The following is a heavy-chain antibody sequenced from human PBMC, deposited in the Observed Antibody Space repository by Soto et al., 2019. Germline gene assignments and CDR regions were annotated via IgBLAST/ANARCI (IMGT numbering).Heavy chain of an antibody. CDR3: ARDRDTYGHGFFDY. D-gene: IGHD5-18*01. J-gene: IGHJ4*02. V-gene: IGHV3-11*05. Sequence: GGSLRLSCAACGFTFSDFYMTWIRQTPRKGLEWISYISTTSTHTNYADSVKGRFTVSRDNANNSLYLEMNNLRGDDTAVYFCARDRDTYGHGFFDYWGRGALVTVSS. CDR1: GFTFSDFY. CDR2: ISTTSTHT.